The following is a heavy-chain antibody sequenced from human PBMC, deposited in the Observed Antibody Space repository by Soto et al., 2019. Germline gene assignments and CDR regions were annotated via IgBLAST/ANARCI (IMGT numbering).Heavy chain of an antibody. CDR3: ARLHEQWPEYCFDY. J-gene: IGHJ4*02. CDR2: IYSGGST. Sequence: EVQLVESGGGLVQPGGSLRLSCAASGFTVSSNYMSWVRQAPGKGLEWVSVIYSGGSTYYADSVKGRFTISRHNSKITLYLQMTSLRAEDTAVYYGARLHEQWPEYCFDYWGQGTRVTVSS. D-gene: IGHD6-19*01. V-gene: IGHV3-53*04. CDR1: GFTVSSNY.